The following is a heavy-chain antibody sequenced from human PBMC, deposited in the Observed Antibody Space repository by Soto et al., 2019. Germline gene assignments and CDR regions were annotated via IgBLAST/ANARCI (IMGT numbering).Heavy chain of an antibody. D-gene: IGHD3-3*01. CDR2: ISSSGSTI. J-gene: IGHJ4*02. Sequence: GGAPGISFSTPGFTFSGYYMSWIRPGPGEGVGVVSYISSSGSTIYYADSVKGRFTISRDNAKNSLYLQMNSLRAEDTAVYYCARYFVNYDFWSGYYKGYFDYWGQGTLVTVSS. CDR3: ARYFVNYDFWSGYYKGYFDY. V-gene: IGHV3-11*01. CDR1: GFTFSGYY.